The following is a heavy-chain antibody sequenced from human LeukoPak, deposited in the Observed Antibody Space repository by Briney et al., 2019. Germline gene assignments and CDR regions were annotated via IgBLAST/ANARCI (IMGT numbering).Heavy chain of an antibody. CDR2: INADSGNT. J-gene: IGHJ4*02. D-gene: IGHD6-19*01. CDR1: GYTFTSRG. Sequence: VASVKVSCKASGYTFTSRGFSWVRQAPGQGLEWMGWINADSGNTNYAQKLQGRVTLTTDTSTNTAYMELRSLRSDATAVYYCARDEVSGGWYNHWGQGTLVTVSS. CDR3: ARDEVSGGWYNH. V-gene: IGHV1-18*04.